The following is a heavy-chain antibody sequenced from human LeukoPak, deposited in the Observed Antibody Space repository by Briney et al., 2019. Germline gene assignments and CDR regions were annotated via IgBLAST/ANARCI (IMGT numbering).Heavy chain of an antibody. CDR2: ISSSSSYI. Sequence: GGSLRLSCAASGFTFSSYSMNWVRQAPGKGLEWVSSISSSSSYIYYADSVKGRFTISRDNAKNSLYLQMNSLRAEDTAAYYCARDSEQWLVNWFDPWGQGTLVTVSS. CDR3: ARDSEQWLVNWFDP. CDR1: GFTFSSYS. V-gene: IGHV3-21*01. D-gene: IGHD6-19*01. J-gene: IGHJ5*02.